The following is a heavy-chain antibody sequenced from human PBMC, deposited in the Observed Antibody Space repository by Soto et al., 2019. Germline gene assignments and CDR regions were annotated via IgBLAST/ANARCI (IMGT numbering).Heavy chain of an antibody. CDR3: VRDFGADSLTDFDY. CDR2: ISGNGRII. CDR1: GFIFSDYY. V-gene: IGHV3-11*01. D-gene: IGHD2-21*02. Sequence: QVQLVESGGGLVKPGGSLRLSCATSGFIFSDYYMHWIRQAPGKGLEWISYISGNGRIIQYADSAKGRFTISRDNAQNSLYLQMYSLRTDETALYFCVRDFGADSLTDFDYWGQGTLVTVSS. J-gene: IGHJ4*02.